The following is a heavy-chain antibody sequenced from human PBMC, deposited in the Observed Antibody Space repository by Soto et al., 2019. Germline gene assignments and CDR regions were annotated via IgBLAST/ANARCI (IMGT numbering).Heavy chain of an antibody. CDR1: GFTFSSYS. V-gene: IGHV3-48*02. J-gene: IGHJ6*02. CDR2: ISSSSSTI. Sequence: GGSLRLSCAASGFTFSSYSMNWVRQAPGKGLEWVSYISSSSSTIYYADSVKGRFTISRDNAKNSLYLQMNSLRDEDTAVYYCAREIHGAPELGSYYYYYYGMDVWGQGTTVTVSS. CDR3: AREIHGAPELGSYYYYYYGMDV. D-gene: IGHD6-13*01.